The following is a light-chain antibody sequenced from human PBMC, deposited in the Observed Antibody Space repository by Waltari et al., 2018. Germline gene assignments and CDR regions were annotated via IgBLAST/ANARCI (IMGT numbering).Light chain of an antibody. CDR2: DVS. CDR3: FSYAGSNSFA. CDR1: SNAIGGYNF. V-gene: IGLV2-23*02. Sequence: QSALTQPASVSGSPGQSITVSCLGTSNAIGGYNFVSWFQQHPGRAPKLMIYDVSERPLGVSNRFSGSKSGNTASLTISGLQAEDEADYYCFSYAGSNSFAFGGGTRVTVL. J-gene: IGLJ2*01.